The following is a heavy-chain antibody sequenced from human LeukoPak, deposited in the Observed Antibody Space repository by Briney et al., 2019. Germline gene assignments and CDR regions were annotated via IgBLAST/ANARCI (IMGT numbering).Heavy chain of an antibody. Sequence: PGGSLRLSCAASGFTFSSYWMSWVRQAPGKGLEGVANIKQDGSEKNYVDSVKGRLTISRDNTKNSLYLQMNSLRADDTAVYFCAREGVLAAADYWGQGTLAAVSS. CDR3: AREGVLAAADY. V-gene: IGHV3-7*01. CDR1: GFTFSSYW. CDR2: IKQDGSEK. D-gene: IGHD2-2*01. J-gene: IGHJ4*02.